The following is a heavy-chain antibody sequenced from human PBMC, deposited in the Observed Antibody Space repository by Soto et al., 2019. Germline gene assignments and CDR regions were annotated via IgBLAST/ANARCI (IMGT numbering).Heavy chain of an antibody. D-gene: IGHD2-2*01. CDR2: INPSGGST. CDR3: ATESPAQYCSSTSCYALSKYFQH. J-gene: IGHJ1*01. CDR1: GYTFTSYY. Sequence: ASVKVSCKASGYTFTSYYMHWVRQAPGQGPEWMGIINPSGGSTIYAQKFQGRVTMTEDTSTDTAYMELSSLRSEDTAVYYCATESPAQYCSSTSCYALSKYFQHWGQGTLVTVSS. V-gene: IGHV1-46*01.